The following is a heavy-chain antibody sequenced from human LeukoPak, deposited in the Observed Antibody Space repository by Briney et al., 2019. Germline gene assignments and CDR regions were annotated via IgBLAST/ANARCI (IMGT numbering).Heavy chain of an antibody. Sequence: GESLKISCKGSGYSFTSYWIGWVRQMPGKGLEWMGIIYPGDSDTRYSPSFQGQVTISADKSISTAYLQWSSLKASDTAMYYCARQLYSSGWYGGNAFDIWGQGTMVTVSS. CDR3: ARQLYSSGWYGGNAFDI. CDR1: GYSFTSYW. D-gene: IGHD6-19*01. CDR2: IYPGDSDT. V-gene: IGHV5-51*01. J-gene: IGHJ3*02.